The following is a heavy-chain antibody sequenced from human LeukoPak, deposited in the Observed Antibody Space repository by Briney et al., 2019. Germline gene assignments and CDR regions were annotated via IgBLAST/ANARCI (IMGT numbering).Heavy chain of an antibody. D-gene: IGHD6-25*01. J-gene: IGHJ5*02. CDR2: TSTYNGNT. Sequence: ASVKVSCKTSCFTFTSFCITWGRQAPGQGLEWMGWTSTYNGNTNYAQKIQGRVTMTTDTSTSTAYMELRSLRSDDTAVYYCARSPYSSDWFDPWGQGTLVTVSS. CDR3: ARSPYSSDWFDP. CDR1: CFTFTSFC. V-gene: IGHV1-18*01.